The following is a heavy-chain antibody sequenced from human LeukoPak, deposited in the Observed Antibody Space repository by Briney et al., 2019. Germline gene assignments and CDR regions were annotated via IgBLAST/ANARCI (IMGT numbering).Heavy chain of an antibody. V-gene: IGHV4-39*07. CDR1: GGSFSSSSYY. J-gene: IGHJ4*02. CDR2: IHHTRKN. D-gene: IGHD1-7*01. CDR3: AKWHEKLLAFDS. Sequence: PSETLSLTCTVSGGSFSSSSYYWGWIRQPPGKGLEWIGYIHHTRKNWYNPPLQSRVTLSVDTSKSELSLRLNSVTAADTAVYYCAKWHEKLLAFDSWGQGTLVTVSS.